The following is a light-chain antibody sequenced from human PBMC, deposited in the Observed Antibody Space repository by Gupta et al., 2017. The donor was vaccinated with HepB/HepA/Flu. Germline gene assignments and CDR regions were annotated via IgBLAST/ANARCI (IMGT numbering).Light chain of an antibody. Sequence: DTQLTQSPSSLSASVGDRVTITCRASQGISDHLAWFQQKPGKAPKSLIYAASRLQSGVPSNISGSGSGTDFTLTISSRQPEDSATYYCQQEDTYPITLGQGTRLEIK. CDR1: QGISDH. J-gene: IGKJ5*01. V-gene: IGKV1-16*02. CDR2: AAS. CDR3: QQEDTYPIT.